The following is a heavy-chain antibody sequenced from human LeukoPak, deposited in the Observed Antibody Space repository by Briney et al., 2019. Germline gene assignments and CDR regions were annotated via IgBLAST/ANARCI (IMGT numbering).Heavy chain of an antibody. CDR2: ISSGSSYM. CDR3: ARWRNYDGASGYYQDAFDL. CDR1: GLTFSSHW. D-gene: IGHD3-22*01. J-gene: IGHJ3*01. V-gene: IGHV3-21*01. Sequence: GGSLRLSCAASGLTFSSHWMHWVRQAPGKGLEWISSISSGSSYMSYAESVKGRFTISRDNAKNSLYLQMNSLRAEDTAVYYCARWRNYDGASGYYQDAFDLWGRGTMVTVSS.